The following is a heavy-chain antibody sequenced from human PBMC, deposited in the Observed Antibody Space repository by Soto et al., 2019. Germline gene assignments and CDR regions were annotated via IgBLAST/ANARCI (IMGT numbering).Heavy chain of an antibody. Sequence: PSETLSLTCTVSGGSISSSSYYWGWIRQPPGKGLEWIGSIYYSGSTYYNPSLKSRVTISVDTSKNQFSLKLSSVTAADTAVYYCARHISFTMVPVDYWGQGTLVTVSS. D-gene: IGHD3-10*01. CDR2: IYYSGST. J-gene: IGHJ4*02. CDR1: GGSISSSSYY. CDR3: ARHISFTMVPVDY. V-gene: IGHV4-39*01.